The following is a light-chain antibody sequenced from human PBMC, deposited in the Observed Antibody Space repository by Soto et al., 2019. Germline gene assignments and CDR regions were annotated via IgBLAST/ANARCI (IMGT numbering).Light chain of an antibody. J-gene: IGKJ1*01. Sequence: DIQMTQSPFTLSASIGDTVTITRRASQGISKWLAWHQQKPGKAPKLLIYDASNLESGVSSRFRGSGSGTEFTLTISGLQADDFATYYCQQYQSYSPWTFGQGTKVEMK. CDR1: QGISKW. CDR2: DAS. CDR3: QQYQSYSPWT. V-gene: IGKV1-5*01.